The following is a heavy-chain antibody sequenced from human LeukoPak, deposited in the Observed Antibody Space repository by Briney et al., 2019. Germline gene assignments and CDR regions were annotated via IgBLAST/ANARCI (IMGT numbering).Heavy chain of an antibody. CDR1: GYTFTGYY. CDR3: ARDLPGVAAAGTGEFDF. J-gene: IGHJ4*02. V-gene: IGHV1-2*02. D-gene: IGHD6-13*01. CDR2: INPNSGGT. Sequence: ASVKVSCKASGYTFTGYYMHWVRQAPGQGLEWMGWINPNSGGTSYAQKFQGRVTMTRDTSTSTVYMELSSLRSEDTAVYFCARDLPGVAAAGTGEFDFWGQGTLVTVSS.